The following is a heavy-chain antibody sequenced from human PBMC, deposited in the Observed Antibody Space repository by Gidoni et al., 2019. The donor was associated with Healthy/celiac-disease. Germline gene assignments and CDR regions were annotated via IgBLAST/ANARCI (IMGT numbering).Heavy chain of an antibody. V-gene: IGHV3-7*01. D-gene: IGHD6-13*01. CDR3: ARANLVAAAVPYYFDY. CDR2: IKQDGSEK. CDR1: GFTFSSYW. Sequence: EVQLVASAGGLVQPGGSLRLSCSASGFTFSSYWMSWVRQAPGKGLEWVANIKQDGSEKYYVDSVKGRFTISRDNAKNSLYLQMNSLRAEDTAVYYCARANLVAAAVPYYFDYWGQGTLVTVSS. J-gene: IGHJ4*02.